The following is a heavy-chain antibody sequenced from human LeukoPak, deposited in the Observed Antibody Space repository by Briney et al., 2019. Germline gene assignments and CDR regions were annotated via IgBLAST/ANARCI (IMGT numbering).Heavy chain of an antibody. D-gene: IGHD2-21*01. J-gene: IGHJ3*02. CDR3: ARFWPIVPVYGGGDYFHRGGAFGI. CDR1: GGSISSSAYY. CDR2: IYYSGDT. Sequence: SETLSLTCTVSGGSISSSAYYWGWIRQPPGKELEWIGNIYYSGDTYYNPSLKSRVTIYVATSENQFSLRLTSVTAADTAVYSCARFWPIVPVYGGGDYFHRGGAFGIWGQGTMVTVSS. V-gene: IGHV4-39*01.